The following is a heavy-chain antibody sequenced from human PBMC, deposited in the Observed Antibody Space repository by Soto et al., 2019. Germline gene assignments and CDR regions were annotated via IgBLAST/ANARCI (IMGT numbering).Heavy chain of an antibody. J-gene: IGHJ4*02. CDR1: GFTFSAYA. Sequence: EVQLWESGGGLVQPGGSLRLSCAVSGFTFSAYAMNWVRQAPGKGLEWVSTISANGGVTYYAASVKGRFTVSRDRSKNTVYLQMDSLRGDDTAMYYCAKDGASYSSGWYHFHNWGPGTLVTVAS. V-gene: IGHV3-23*01. CDR3: AKDGASYSSGWYHFHN. D-gene: IGHD6-19*01. CDR2: ISANGGVT.